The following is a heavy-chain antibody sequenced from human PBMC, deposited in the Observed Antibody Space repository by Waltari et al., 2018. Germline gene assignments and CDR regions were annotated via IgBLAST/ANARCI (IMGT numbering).Heavy chain of an antibody. CDR2: IYYSGST. D-gene: IGHD3-22*01. Sequence: QVQLQESGPGLVKPSETLSLTCTVSGGSISSHYWSWIRQPPGKGLEWIGYIYYSGSTNYDPCLKSRVTISVDTSKNQFSLKLSSVTAADTAVYYCARALYYYESSGYSYLDYWGQGTLVTVSS. CDR3: ARALYYYESSGYSYLDY. V-gene: IGHV4-59*11. CDR1: GGSISSHY. J-gene: IGHJ4*02.